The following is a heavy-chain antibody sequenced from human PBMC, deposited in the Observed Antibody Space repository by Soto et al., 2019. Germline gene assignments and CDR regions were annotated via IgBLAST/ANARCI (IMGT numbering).Heavy chain of an antibody. CDR3: AREKNTGGFRVYFDY. CDR2: IIHIFGTA. V-gene: IGHV1-69*01. J-gene: IGHJ4*02. D-gene: IGHD2-8*02. Sequence: QVQLVQSGAEVKKPGSSVKVSCKASGGTFSSYAISWVRQAPGQGLAWMGGIIHIFGTANYAQKSQGGSKITADESTSTAYMELSSLRSEDTAVYYCAREKNTGGFRVYFDYWGQGTLVTVSS. CDR1: GGTFSSYA.